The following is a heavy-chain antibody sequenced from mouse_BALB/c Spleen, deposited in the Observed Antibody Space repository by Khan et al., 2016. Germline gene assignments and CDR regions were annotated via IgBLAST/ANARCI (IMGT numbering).Heavy chain of an antibody. CDR1: GFTFSNYA. J-gene: IGHJ2*01. V-gene: IGHV5-6-5*01. CDR2: ISSGGST. Sequence: EVELVESGGGLVKPGGSLKLSCAASGFTFSNYAMSWVRQTPEKRLEWVASISSGGSTYYPDSVKGRFNISSDNDRNILNLQMSMLRSEDTAMYYCAREDYGNYGDYFDYWGQGTTLTVSS. CDR3: AREDYGNYGDYFDY. D-gene: IGHD2-1*01.